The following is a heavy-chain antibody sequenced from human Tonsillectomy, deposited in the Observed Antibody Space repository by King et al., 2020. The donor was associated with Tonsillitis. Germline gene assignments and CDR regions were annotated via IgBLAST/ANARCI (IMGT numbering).Heavy chain of an antibody. CDR3: ARAGADTFSYRAFDI. D-gene: IGHD3-10*01. Sequence: QLVQSGSELKRPGASVRVSCKASGYIFTDTGVHWVRQAPGQGLQWMGWINTYTGNPMYAQDFTRRFVFSLDTSVTTAYLQISSLKADDTALYYCARAGADTFSYRAFDIWGQGTMVIVSS. V-gene: IGHV7-4-1*02. CDR1: GYIFTDTG. CDR2: INTYTGNP. J-gene: IGHJ3*02.